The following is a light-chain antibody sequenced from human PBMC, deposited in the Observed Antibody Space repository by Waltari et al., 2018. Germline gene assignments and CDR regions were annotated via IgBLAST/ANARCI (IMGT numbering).Light chain of an antibody. V-gene: IGKV1-12*01. CDR2: ATS. J-gene: IGKJ4*01. CDR1: QGIRSW. CDR3: QEGNSFPLT. Sequence: DIQMTQSPPSVSASVGDRFTITCRASQGIRSWLSWYQQKPGKAPKLLIYATSNLQSGVPSRFSGSGSGTEFTLTISSLQPEDVATYYCQEGNSFPLTFGGGTKVEI.